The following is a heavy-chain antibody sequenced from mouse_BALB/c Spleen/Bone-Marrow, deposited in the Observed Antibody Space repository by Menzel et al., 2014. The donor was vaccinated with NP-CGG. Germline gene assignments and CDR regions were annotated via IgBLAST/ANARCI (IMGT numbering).Heavy chain of an antibody. Sequence: EVKLVESAGGLVQPGGSLKLSCAASGFTFGSYGMSWVRQTPDKRLELVATINSNGGSTYYPDSVKGRFTISRDNAKNTLYLQMSSLKSEDTAMYYCARDMITTRGFAYWGQGTLVTVSA. CDR3: ARDMITTRGFAY. CDR1: GFTFGSYG. J-gene: IGHJ3*01. D-gene: IGHD2-4*01. CDR2: INSNGGST. V-gene: IGHV5-6-3*01.